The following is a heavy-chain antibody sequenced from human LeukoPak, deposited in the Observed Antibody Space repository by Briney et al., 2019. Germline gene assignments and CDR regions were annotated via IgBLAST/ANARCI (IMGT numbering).Heavy chain of an antibody. Sequence: GGSLRLSCAASGFTFSNYWMSWVRQAPGKGLEWVAHIKPDGSEKNYVDSVKGRFTLFRDDAKNSVYLQMNSLRVEDTAVYYCARDSGSGGPWGQGTPVTVSS. CDR2: IKPDGSEK. J-gene: IGHJ5*02. CDR3: ARDSGSGGP. CDR1: GFTFSNYW. V-gene: IGHV3-7*01. D-gene: IGHD6-19*01.